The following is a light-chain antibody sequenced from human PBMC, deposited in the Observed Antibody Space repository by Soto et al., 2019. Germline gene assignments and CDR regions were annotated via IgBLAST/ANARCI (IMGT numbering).Light chain of an antibody. CDR3: QQYNNWPPWT. V-gene: IGKV3-15*01. J-gene: IGKJ1*01. CDR2: GAS. CDR1: QSVSSN. Sequence: EIVMTQSPATLPVSPGERATLSCGASQSVSSNLAWYQQKPGQAPRLLIYGASTRATGIPARFSGSGSGTEFTLTISSLQSEDFAVYYCQQYNNWPPWTFGQGTKVDIK.